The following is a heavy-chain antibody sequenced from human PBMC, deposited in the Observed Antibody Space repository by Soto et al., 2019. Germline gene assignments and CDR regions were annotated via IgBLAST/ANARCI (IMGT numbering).Heavy chain of an antibody. CDR2: ISYDGSNK. J-gene: IGHJ4*02. D-gene: IGHD6-19*01. CDR1: GFTFSSYG. V-gene: IGHV3-30*18. CDR3: AKGWDSSGWSLDY. Sequence: PGGSLRLSCAASGFTFSSYGMHWVRQAPGKGLEWVAVISYDGSNKYYADSVKGRFTISRDNSKNTLYLQMNSLRAEDTAVYYCAKGWDSSGWSLDYWGQGT.